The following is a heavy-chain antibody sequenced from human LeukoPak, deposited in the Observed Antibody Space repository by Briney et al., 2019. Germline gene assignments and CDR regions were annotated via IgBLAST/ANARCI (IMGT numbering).Heavy chain of an antibody. D-gene: IGHD3-22*01. CDR3: ARDQTPDYDRTGFDY. Sequence: SVKVSCKASGGTFSSYAISWVRQAPGQGLEWMGRITPILGIANYAQKFQGRVTITADKSTSTAYMELSSLRSEDTAVYYCARDQTPDYDRTGFDYWGQGTLVTVSS. CDR1: GGTFSSYA. J-gene: IGHJ4*02. CDR2: ITPILGIA. V-gene: IGHV1-69*04.